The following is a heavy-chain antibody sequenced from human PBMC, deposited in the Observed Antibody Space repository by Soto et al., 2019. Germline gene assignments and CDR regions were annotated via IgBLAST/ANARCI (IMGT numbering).Heavy chain of an antibody. D-gene: IGHD1-1*01. CDR3: ARRAETNGWNGFGADKYYFDF. V-gene: IGHV1-8*01. J-gene: IGHJ4*02. CDR1: GYTFTSYD. CDR2: MNPSTGNS. Sequence: ASVKVSCKASGYTFTSYDIYWVRQATGQGLEWMGWMNPSTGNSGYAQKFQGRVTMTSDTSISTAHMELSSLRFEDTAVYYCARRAETNGWNGFGADKYYFDFWGQGTLVTVSS.